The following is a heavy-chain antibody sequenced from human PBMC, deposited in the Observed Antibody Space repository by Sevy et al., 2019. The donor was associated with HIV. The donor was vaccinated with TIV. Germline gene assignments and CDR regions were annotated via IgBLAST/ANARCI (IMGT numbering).Heavy chain of an antibody. V-gene: IGHV1-8*01. CDR1: GYTFTSYD. D-gene: IGHD1-26*01. J-gene: IGHJ4*02. CDR2: MNPNSGNT. Sequence: ASVKISCKASGYTFTSYDINWVRQATGQGLEWMGWMNPNSGNTGYAQKFQGRVTMNRNTSISKAYMELSSLRSEDTAVYYCARGLKRVQVGAPFFDYWGQGTLVTVSS. CDR3: ARGLKRVQVGAPFFDY.